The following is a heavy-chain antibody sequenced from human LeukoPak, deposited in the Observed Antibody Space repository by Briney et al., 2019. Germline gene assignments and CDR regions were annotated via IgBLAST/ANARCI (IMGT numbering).Heavy chain of an antibody. Sequence: GGSLRLSCAASGFTFTNYALIWVRQAPGGGLEWVSAIRSGGDGTLYADSVKGRFTISRDNSKKTLFLQMNNMRAEDTAVYYCARDPNGDYVGAFEMWGPGTKVTVS. CDR3: ARDPNGDYVGAFEM. D-gene: IGHD4-17*01. CDR1: GFTFTNYA. V-gene: IGHV3-23*01. J-gene: IGHJ3*02. CDR2: IRSGGDGT.